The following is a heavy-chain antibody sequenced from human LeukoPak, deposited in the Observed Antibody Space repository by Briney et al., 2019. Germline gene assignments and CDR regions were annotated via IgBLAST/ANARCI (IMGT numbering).Heavy chain of an antibody. V-gene: IGHV3-48*03. CDR1: GFTFSSYE. CDR3: ARLWFGSYYYMDV. Sequence: PGGSLRLSCAASGFTFSSYEMNWVRQAPGKGLEWVSYISSSGSTIYYADSVKGRFTISRDNAKNSLYLQMNSLRAEDTAVYYCARLWFGSYYYMDVWGKGTTVTISS. CDR2: ISSSGSTI. D-gene: IGHD3-10*01. J-gene: IGHJ6*03.